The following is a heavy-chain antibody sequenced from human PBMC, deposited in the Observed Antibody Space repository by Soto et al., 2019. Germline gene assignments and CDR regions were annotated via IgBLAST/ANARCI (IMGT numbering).Heavy chain of an antibody. Sequence: ASVQVSCKASGGTFSSYAISWVRQAPGQGLEWMGGIIPIFGTANYAQKFQGRVTITADESTSTAYMELSSLRSEDTAVYYCARDRPDYSSSSPRYYYYGMDVWGQGTTVTVSS. V-gene: IGHV1-69*13. CDR2: IIPIFGTA. D-gene: IGHD6-6*01. CDR1: GGTFSSYA. J-gene: IGHJ6*02. CDR3: ARDRPDYSSSSPRYYYYGMDV.